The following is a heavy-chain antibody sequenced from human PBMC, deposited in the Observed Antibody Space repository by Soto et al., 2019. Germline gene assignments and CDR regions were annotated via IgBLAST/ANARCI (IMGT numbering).Heavy chain of an antibody. CDR1: GYSFASYW. CDR3: ARHKAFYYDSSGA. J-gene: IGHJ5*02. Sequence: GASLKISCQGSGYSFASYWISWVRQMPAKGLEWMGRIDPSDSYANYSPSFQGHVTFSADKSISTAYLQWSSLRASDTAMYYCARHKAFYYDSSGAWGQGTMVTVSS. V-gene: IGHV5-10-1*01. CDR2: IDPSDSYA. D-gene: IGHD3-22*01.